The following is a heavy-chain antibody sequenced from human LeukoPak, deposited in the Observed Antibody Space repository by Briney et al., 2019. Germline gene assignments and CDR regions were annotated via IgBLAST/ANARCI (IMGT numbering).Heavy chain of an antibody. CDR3: ARDPRGYCSSTSCYNFDY. Sequence: SVKVSCKASGGTFSSYAISWVRQAPGQGLEWMGRIIPIFGTANYAQKFQGRVTITADKSTSTAYMELSSLRSEDTAVYYCARDPRGYCSSTSCYNFDYWGQGTLVTVSS. V-gene: IGHV1-69*06. J-gene: IGHJ4*02. CDR1: GGTFSSYA. D-gene: IGHD2-2*02. CDR2: IIPIFGTA.